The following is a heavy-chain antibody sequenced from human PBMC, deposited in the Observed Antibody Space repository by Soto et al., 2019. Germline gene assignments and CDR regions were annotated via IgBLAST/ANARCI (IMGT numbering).Heavy chain of an antibody. CDR1: AGTSSAER. CDR2: INHSGST. V-gene: IGHV4-34*08. Sequence: SETRSVRWAVSAGTSSAERWSWFRLLPGKGLEWFGEINHSGSTNYNPSLKSRVTISVDTSKNQFSLKLSSVTAADTAVYYCAGASFRSPYYYGSGSWQRYYYGMDVWGQGTTVT. CDR3: AGASFRSPYYYGSGSWQRYYYGMDV. D-gene: IGHD3-10*01. J-gene: IGHJ6*02.